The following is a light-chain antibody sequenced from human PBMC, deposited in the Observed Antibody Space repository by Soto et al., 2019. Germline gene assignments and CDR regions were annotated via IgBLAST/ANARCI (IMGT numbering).Light chain of an antibody. CDR1: SSDIGGYNY. CDR2: EVS. V-gene: IGLV2-8*01. J-gene: IGLJ3*02. Sequence: QPVLTQPPSASGSPGQSVTISCTGTSSDIGGYNYVSWYQQHPGKAPKLMISEVSKRPSGVPDRFSGSKSGNTASLTVSGLRAEDEADYYCNSYAGSNNWVFGEGTKLTVL. CDR3: NSYAGSNNWV.